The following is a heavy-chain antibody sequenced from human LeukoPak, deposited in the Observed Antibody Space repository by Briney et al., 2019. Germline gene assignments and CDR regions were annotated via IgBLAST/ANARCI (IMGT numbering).Heavy chain of an antibody. V-gene: IGHV1-2*02. CDR3: ARDFGPEYYGSGSKTDDY. CDR1: GYTFTGYY. D-gene: IGHD3-10*01. CDR2: INPNSGGP. Sequence: ASVKVSCKASGYTFTGYYMHWVRQAPGQGLEWMGWINPNSGGPNYAQKFQGRVTMTRDTSISTAYMEPSRLRSDDTAVYYCARDFGPEYYGSGSKTDDYWGQGTLVTVSS. J-gene: IGHJ4*02.